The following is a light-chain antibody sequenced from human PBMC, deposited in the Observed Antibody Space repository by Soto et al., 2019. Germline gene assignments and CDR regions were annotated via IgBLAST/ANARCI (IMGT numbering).Light chain of an antibody. V-gene: IGKV3-20*01. Sequence: EIVLTQSPGTLSLSPGERATLFCRASQFVSSSYLAWYQQKPGQAPRLLIYGASSRATGISDRFSGSGSGTDFTLTISRLEPEDFAMYFCQQCGHSPPYIFGQGTKLEIK. J-gene: IGKJ2*01. CDR3: QQCGHSPPYI. CDR2: GAS. CDR1: QFVSSSY.